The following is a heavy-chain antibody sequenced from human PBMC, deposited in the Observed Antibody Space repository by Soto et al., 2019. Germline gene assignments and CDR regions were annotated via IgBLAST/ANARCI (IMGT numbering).Heavy chain of an antibody. J-gene: IGHJ6*02. Sequence: ASVNVSCKASGYTFIGFSLHWVRQAPGQGLEWMGWINPKNGDTYYAQKFQGRVTMTRDTSINTVYMELNSLKSDDTAVYFCSKGRWTVGHCSGGSCYDGMDVWGQGTTVTVSS. D-gene: IGHD2-15*01. V-gene: IGHV1-2*02. CDR2: INPKNGDT. CDR1: GYTFIGFS. CDR3: SKGRWTVGHCSGGSCYDGMDV.